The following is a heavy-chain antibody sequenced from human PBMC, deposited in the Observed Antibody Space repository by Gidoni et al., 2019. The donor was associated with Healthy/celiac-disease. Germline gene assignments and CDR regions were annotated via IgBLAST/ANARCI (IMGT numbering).Heavy chain of an antibody. Sequence: QVQLQQCGAGLLKPSEPLSPTCAVYGGPYSGYYWSWIRQTPGKGLEWIGEIKHSGSTNYTPSPKSRVTISVDTSKNQFSLKLSSVTAADTAVYYCARGDVDTAMVLDYWGQGTLVTVSS. J-gene: IGHJ4*02. D-gene: IGHD5-18*01. CDR3: ARGDVDTAMVLDY. V-gene: IGHV4-34*01. CDR2: IKHSGST. CDR1: GGPYSGYY.